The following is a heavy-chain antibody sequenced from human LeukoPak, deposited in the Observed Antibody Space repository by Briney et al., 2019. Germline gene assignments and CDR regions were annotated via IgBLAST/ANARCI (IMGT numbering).Heavy chain of an antibody. J-gene: IGHJ4*02. CDR1: GFTVSSTY. V-gene: IGHV3-66*01. D-gene: IGHD6-6*01. CDR2: IYSGGYT. Sequence: GGSLGLSCAASGFTVSSTYLTWVRQAPGKGLVWLSVIYSGGYTYYADSVKGRFFISRDISENMVYLQMNSLSVEDTAVYFCARGRPAHYFDSWGPGTLVTVS. CDR3: ARGRPAHYFDS.